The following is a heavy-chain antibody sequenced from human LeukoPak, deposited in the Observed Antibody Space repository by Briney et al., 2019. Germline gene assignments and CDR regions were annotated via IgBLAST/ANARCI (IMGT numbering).Heavy chain of an antibody. CDR2: INPNSGGT. CDR1: GYTFTGYY. J-gene: IGHJ4*02. Sequence: GASVRVSCKASGYTFTGYYMHWVRQAPGQGLEWMGWINPNSGGTNYAQKFQGRVTMTRDTSISTAYMELSRLRSDDTAVYYCARARSSGWSFDYWGQGTLVTVSS. CDR3: ARARSSGWSFDY. V-gene: IGHV1-2*02. D-gene: IGHD6-19*01.